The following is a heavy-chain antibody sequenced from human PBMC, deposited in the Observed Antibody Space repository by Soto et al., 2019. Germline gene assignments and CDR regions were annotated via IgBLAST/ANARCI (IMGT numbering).Heavy chain of an antibody. J-gene: IGHJ4*02. CDR2: ISYDGSNK. CDR3: ARGYSYGQSYYFDY. Sequence: GGSLRLSCAASGFTFSDHYMSWIRQAPGKGLEWVAVISYDGSNKYYADSVKGRFTISRDNAKNSLYLQMNSLRAEDTAVYYCARGYSYGQSYYFDYWGQGTLVTVSS. D-gene: IGHD5-18*01. V-gene: IGHV3-30*03. CDR1: GFTFSDHY.